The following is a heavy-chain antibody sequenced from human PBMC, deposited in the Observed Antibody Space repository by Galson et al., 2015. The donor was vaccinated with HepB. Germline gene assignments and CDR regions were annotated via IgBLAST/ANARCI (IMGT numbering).Heavy chain of an antibody. J-gene: IGHJ4*02. CDR3: ARASLVATIGDY. D-gene: IGHD5-12*01. CDR2: IWYDGSNK. CDR1: GFTFSSYG. Sequence: SLRLSCAASGFTFSSYGMHWVRQAPGKGLEWVAVIWYDGSNKYYADSVKGRFTISRDNSKNTLYLQMNSLRAEDTAVYYCARASLVATIGDYWGQGTLVTVSS. V-gene: IGHV3-33*01.